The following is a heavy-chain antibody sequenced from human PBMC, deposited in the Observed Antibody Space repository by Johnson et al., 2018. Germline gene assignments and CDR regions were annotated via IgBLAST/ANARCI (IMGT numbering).Heavy chain of an antibody. D-gene: IGHD1-26*01. Sequence: EVQLVESGGGLVQPGRSLRLSCAASGFTFDDYAMHWVRQAPGKGLEWVSGLNWNSGSIGYADSVKGRFTISRDNAKNSVYLQMNSLRAEDTAVYYGARKVWEYYYGMGVWGQGTTVTVSS. CDR1: GFTFDDYA. CDR3: ARKVWEYYYGMGV. J-gene: IGHJ6*01. CDR2: LNWNSGSI. V-gene: IGHV3-9*01.